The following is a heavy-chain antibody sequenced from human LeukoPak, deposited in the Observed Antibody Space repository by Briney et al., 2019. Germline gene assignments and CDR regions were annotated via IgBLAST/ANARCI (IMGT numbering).Heavy chain of an antibody. CDR2: ISDRGDRQ. CDR1: GFTFTNYA. CDR3: VVYTGGYRSQF. D-gene: IGHD5-24*01. J-gene: IGHJ4*02. Sequence: GGSLRLSCAASGFTFTNYAMSWVRQAPGKGLEWVSAISDRGDRQYYADSVKGRFTIPRDNSMNTLRLQMNSLSVEDTAVYYCVVYTGGYRSQFWGQGTLVTVSS. V-gene: IGHV3-23*01.